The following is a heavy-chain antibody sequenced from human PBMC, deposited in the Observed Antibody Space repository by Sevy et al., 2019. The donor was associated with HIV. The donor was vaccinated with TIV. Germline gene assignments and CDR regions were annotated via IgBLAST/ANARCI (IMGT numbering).Heavy chain of an antibody. Sequence: GGSLRLSCAASGFTFSSYAMSWVRQAPGKGLEWVSAISGSGGSTYYADSVKGRFTISRENSKNTLYLQMNSLRAEDTAVYYCAKVLEYYDILTGYSDPYYFDYWGQGTLVTVSS. J-gene: IGHJ4*02. CDR1: GFTFSSYA. D-gene: IGHD3-9*01. CDR3: AKVLEYYDILTGYSDPYYFDY. V-gene: IGHV3-23*01. CDR2: ISGSGGST.